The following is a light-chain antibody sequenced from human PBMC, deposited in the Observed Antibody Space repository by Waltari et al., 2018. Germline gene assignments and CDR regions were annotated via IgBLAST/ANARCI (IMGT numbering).Light chain of an antibody. CDR3: CSYAGSSTVM. J-gene: IGLJ3*02. CDR2: EVN. Sequence: QSALTQPASVSGPPGRSITTSCTGPPSNVGNFNFVSWYQQHPGKAPKLIISEVNKRPSGISDRFSGSKSGNTASLTISGLLTEDEADYYCCSYAGSSTVMFGGGTKLTVL. CDR1: PSNVGNFNF. V-gene: IGLV2-23*02.